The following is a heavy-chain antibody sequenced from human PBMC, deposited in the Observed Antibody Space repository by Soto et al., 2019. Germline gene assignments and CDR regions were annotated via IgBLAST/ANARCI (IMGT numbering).Heavy chain of an antibody. CDR2: ISAYNGNT. V-gene: IGHV1-18*04. CDR1: GYTFTSYG. D-gene: IGHD2-2*01. CDR3: ARGGGDCSSTSCYFGWFDS. J-gene: IGHJ5*01. Sequence: AAVKVSCKASGYTFTSYGIRWLRQAPGQGLEWMGWISAYNGNTNYAQKLQGRVTMTTDTSTSTAYMELRSLRMDDTAVYYCARGGGDCSSTSCYFGWFDSWGQGTLVTVSS.